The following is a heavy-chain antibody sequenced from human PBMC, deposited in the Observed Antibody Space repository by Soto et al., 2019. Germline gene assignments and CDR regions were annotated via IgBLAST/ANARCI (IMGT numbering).Heavy chain of an antibody. CDR1: GGSISTTSSY. CDR3: ASYQEGTRMDY. Sequence: SQTLCLTWAVSGGSISTTSSYRGLIRQSPGKGLEWIGSIFQSGRTYYNPSLKSRVTISVDTSKNQFSLKLSSVTAADTAVYYGASYQEGTRMDYWGQGILVTVSS. V-gene: IGHV4-39*01. D-gene: IGHD1-7*01. CDR2: IFQSGRT. J-gene: IGHJ4*02.